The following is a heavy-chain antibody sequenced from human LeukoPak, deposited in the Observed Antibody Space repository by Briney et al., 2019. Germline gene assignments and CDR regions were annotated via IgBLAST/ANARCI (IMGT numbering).Heavy chain of an antibody. CDR1: GGTFSSYA. J-gene: IGHJ5*02. CDR2: IIHIFGTA. CDR3: ARESGMNYYGSGHNWFDP. Sequence: GASVKVSCKASGGTFSSYAISWVRQAPGQGLEWMGRIIHIFGTANYAQKFQGRVTITADKSTSTAYMELSSLRSEDTAVYYCARESGMNYYGSGHNWFDPWGQGTLVTVSS. V-gene: IGHV1-69*06. D-gene: IGHD3-10*01.